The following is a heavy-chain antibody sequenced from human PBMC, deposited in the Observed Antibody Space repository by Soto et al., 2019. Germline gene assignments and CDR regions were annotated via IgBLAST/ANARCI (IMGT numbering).Heavy chain of an antibody. Sequence: ASVKVSCKASGYTFTSYGISWVRQAPGQGLEWMGWISAYNGNTNYAQKLQGRVTMTTDTSTSTAYMELRSLRSDDTAVYYCARDLYCSGGSCYPSYGMDVWGQGTTVTVSS. CDR3: ARDLYCSGGSCYPSYGMDV. D-gene: IGHD2-15*01. J-gene: IGHJ6*02. CDR1: GYTFTSYG. CDR2: ISAYNGNT. V-gene: IGHV1-18*01.